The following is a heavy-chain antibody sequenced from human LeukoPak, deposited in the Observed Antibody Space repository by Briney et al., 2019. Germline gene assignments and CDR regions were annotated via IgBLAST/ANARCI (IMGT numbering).Heavy chain of an antibody. CDR2: INHSGST. D-gene: IGHD3-3*01. J-gene: IGHJ6*03. V-gene: IGHV4-34*01. CDR3: ARYSGYHNYYYCYYMDV. CDR1: GGSFSGYY. Sequence: SVTLSLTCAVYGGSFSGYYWSWIRQPPGKGLEWIGEINHSGSTNYNPSLKSRVTIPVDTSKNQFSLKLSSVTAADTAVYYCARYSGYHNYYYCYYMDVWGKGTTVTVSS.